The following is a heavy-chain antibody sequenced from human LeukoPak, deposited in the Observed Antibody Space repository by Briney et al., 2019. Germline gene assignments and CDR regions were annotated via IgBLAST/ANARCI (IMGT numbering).Heavy chain of an antibody. CDR2: IYYSGDS. V-gene: IGHV4-30-2*06. Sequence: SSETLSLTCAVSGGSISSRGSSWSWIRQSPGKGLEWIGYIYYSGDSYRNPSLKSRVSLSLDRSKNQFSLKLNSLTAADTAVYYCATLRFLEWLSDSGAFDIWGQGTMVTVSS. J-gene: IGHJ3*02. CDR3: ATLRFLEWLSDSGAFDI. CDR1: GGSISSRGSS. D-gene: IGHD3-3*01.